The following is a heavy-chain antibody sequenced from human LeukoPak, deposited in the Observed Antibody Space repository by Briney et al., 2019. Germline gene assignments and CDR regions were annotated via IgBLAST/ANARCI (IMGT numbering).Heavy chain of an antibody. D-gene: IGHD2-2*01. CDR3: ARTGYCSSTSCSYFDY. CDR1: GGTFSSYA. Sequence: ASVKVSCKASGGTFSSYAISWVRQAPGQGLEWMGGIIPIFGTANYAQKFQVRVTITTDESTSTAYMELSSLRSEDTAVYHCARTGYCSSTSCSYFDYWGQGTLVTVSS. CDR2: IIPIFGTA. V-gene: IGHV1-69*05. J-gene: IGHJ4*02.